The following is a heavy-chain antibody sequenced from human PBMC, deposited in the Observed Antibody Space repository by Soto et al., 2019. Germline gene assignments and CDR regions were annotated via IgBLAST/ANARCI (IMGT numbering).Heavy chain of an antibody. V-gene: IGHV3-7*04. Sequence: EVQLVESGGGLVQPGGSLRLSCAASGFTFSSYWMSWVRQAPGKGLEWVANIKQDGSEKYYVDSVKGRFTISRDNAKNSLYLQMNSLRAEDTAVYYCARGSLVQQLVLEPYYFDYWGQGTLVTVSS. J-gene: IGHJ4*02. D-gene: IGHD6-13*01. CDR2: IKQDGSEK. CDR3: ARGSLVQQLVLEPYYFDY. CDR1: GFTFSSYW.